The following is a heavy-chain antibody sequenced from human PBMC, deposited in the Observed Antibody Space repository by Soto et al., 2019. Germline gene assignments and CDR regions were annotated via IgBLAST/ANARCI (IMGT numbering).Heavy chain of an antibody. CDR2: ISYDGSNK. CDR1: GFTFSSYA. CDR3: ARTLGGLPPYYYGMDV. Sequence: GGSLRLSCAASGFTFSSYAMHWVRQAPGKGLEWVAVISYDGSNKYYADSVKGRFTISRDNSKNTLYLQMNSLRAEDTAVYYCARTLGGLPPYYYGMDVWGQGTTVTVSS. V-gene: IGHV3-30-3*01. D-gene: IGHD4-17*01. J-gene: IGHJ6*02.